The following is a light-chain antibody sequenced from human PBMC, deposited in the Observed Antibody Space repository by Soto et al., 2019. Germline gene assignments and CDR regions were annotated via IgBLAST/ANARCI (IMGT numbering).Light chain of an antibody. Sequence: AIQLTQSPSSLSASVGDRVTITCRASQGFSTLLAWYQQKPWKAPKVLIYESSLLQSGVPSRFSGSGSGTDFTLTISSLQPEDFATYYCQHFKSFPITFGQGTRLEIK. V-gene: IGKV1-13*02. CDR1: QGFSTL. CDR2: ESS. J-gene: IGKJ5*01. CDR3: QHFKSFPIT.